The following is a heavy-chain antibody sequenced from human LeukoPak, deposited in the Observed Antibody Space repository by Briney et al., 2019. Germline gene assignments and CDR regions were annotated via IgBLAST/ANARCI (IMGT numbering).Heavy chain of an antibody. V-gene: IGHV3-23*01. J-gene: IGHJ6*01. CDR2: ISSSGGSI. D-gene: IGHD2-21*01. Sequence: PGGSLRLSCAASGFTFSSYAMSWVRHAPGKGLEWVSAISSSGGSIYYADSVKGRFTISRDNSKNTLYLQMNSLRAEATAVYYCAKMRLVNALLGMDVWGQGTTVTVSS. CDR3: AKMRLVNALLGMDV. CDR1: GFTFSSYA.